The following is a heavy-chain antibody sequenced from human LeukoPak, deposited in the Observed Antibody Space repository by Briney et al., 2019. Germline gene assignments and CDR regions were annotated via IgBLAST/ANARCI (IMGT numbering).Heavy chain of an antibody. D-gene: IGHD2-2*01. CDR3: AREVVVGGGNWFDP. Sequence: SVKVSCKASGGTFSSYAISWVRQAPGQGLEWMGGIIPIFGTANYAQKFQGRVTITRDTSASTAYMELSSLRSEDTAVYYCAREVVVGGGNWFDPWGQGTLVTVSS. J-gene: IGHJ5*02. V-gene: IGHV1-69*05. CDR1: GGTFSSYA. CDR2: IIPIFGTA.